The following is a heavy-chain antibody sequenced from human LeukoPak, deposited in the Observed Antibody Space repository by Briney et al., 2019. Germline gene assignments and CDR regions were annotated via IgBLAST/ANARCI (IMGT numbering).Heavy chain of an antibody. J-gene: IGHJ4*02. CDR3: ASGTQLWLEVY. V-gene: IGHV3-21*01. Sequence: PGGSLRLSCAASGFTFSSYSMNWVRQAPGKGLEWVSSISSSSSYIYYADSVKGRFTISRDNAKNSLYLQMNSLRAEDTAVYYCASGTQLWLEVYWGQGTLVTVSS. CDR2: ISSSSSYI. CDR1: GFTFSSYS. D-gene: IGHD5-18*01.